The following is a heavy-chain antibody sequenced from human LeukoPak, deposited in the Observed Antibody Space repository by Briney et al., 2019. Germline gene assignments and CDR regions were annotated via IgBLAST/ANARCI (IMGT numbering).Heavy chain of an antibody. CDR1: GGSISSSSYY. D-gene: IGHD3-10*01. J-gene: IGHJ6*02. V-gene: IGHV4-39*07. CDR2: IFYGGST. CDR3: ASQEMVRGEKAYYYGMDV. Sequence: SETLSLTCTVSGGSISSSSYYWGWIRQPPGKGLEWIGSIFYGGSTYYNTSLKSRVTISVDTSKNQFSLKLSSVTAADTAVYYWASQEMVRGEKAYYYGMDVWGQGTTVTVSS.